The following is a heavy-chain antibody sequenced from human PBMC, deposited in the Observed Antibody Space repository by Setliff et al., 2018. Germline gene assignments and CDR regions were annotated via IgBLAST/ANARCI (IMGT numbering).Heavy chain of an antibody. J-gene: IGHJ6*02. Sequence: AASVKVSCKASGGSFSTYAISWARQAPGQGLEWMGVIIPIFGTTNNAQKFQGRVTITADESTSTAYMELSSLRSEDTAVYYCARANYYDSSGHSVYGMDVWGQGTTVTVS. D-gene: IGHD3-22*01. CDR3: ARANYYDSSGHSVYGMDV. CDR1: GGSFSTYA. V-gene: IGHV1-69*13. CDR2: IIPIFGTT.